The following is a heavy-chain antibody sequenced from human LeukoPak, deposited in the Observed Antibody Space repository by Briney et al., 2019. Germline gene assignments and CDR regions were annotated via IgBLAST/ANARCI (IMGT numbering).Heavy chain of an antibody. V-gene: IGHV1-69*13. CDR2: SIPIFGTA. Sequence: SVKLSFTSSGGTFCIYANNWVRQPPGQGLEWMGGSIPIFGTANYAQKFQGRVTITADESASTAYMELSSLRSVDTAVYYCARAGATIQRAFHMWGQDKVLSVSS. CDR3: ARAGATIQRAFHM. CDR1: GGTFCIYA. J-gene: IGHJ3*02. D-gene: IGHD1-26*01.